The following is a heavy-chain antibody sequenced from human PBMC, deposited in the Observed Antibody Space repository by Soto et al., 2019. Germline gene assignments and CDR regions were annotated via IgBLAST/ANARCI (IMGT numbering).Heavy chain of an antibody. V-gene: IGHV3-23*01. CDR1: GFTFSSYA. CDR3: ARDWGGDYGGVLDS. Sequence: GGSLRLSCAASGFTFSSYAMTWVRQAPGKGLEWVSGISGSGDSTYYADSVKGRFTISRDDFKNRLFLQMDSLRAEDTALYYCARDWGGDYGGVLDSWGQGPLVPVSS. CDR2: ISGSGDST. J-gene: IGHJ4*02. D-gene: IGHD4-17*01.